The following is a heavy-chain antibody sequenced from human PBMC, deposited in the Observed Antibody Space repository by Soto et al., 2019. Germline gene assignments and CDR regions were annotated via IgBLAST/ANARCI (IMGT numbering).Heavy chain of an antibody. D-gene: IGHD6-6*01. J-gene: IGHJ6*02. CDR3: ARDAYNPDSSSRGGYYYYDMDV. Sequence: TLSLTFTVSGGSISSCANYWSLILHHPVKGREWIGYIYYTGTTYYSPSLKSRLTISLDTSKNQFSLRLTSVTAADTAVYYCARDAYNPDSSSRGGYYYYDMDVWGQGTTVTVSS. CDR1: GGSISSCANY. CDR2: IYYTGTT. V-gene: IGHV4-31*03.